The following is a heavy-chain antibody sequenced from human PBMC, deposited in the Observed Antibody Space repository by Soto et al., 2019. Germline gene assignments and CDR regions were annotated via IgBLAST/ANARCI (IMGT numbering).Heavy chain of an antibody. CDR1: GFNFSNHW. Sequence: GGSLRLSCTASGFNFSNHWMHWVRQRPAEGLVWVSRITSDGKSKAYAESVKGRFAISRDNAKNTLYLQMNGLTAEDTAVYYCARESGDWPLNWFDPWGQGTLVTVSS. CDR2: ITSDGKSK. V-gene: IGHV3-74*01. D-gene: IGHD2-21*02. CDR3: ARESGDWPLNWFDP. J-gene: IGHJ5*02.